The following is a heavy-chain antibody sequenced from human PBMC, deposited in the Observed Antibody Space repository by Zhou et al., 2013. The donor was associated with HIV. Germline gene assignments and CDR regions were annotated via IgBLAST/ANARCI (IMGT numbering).Heavy chain of an antibody. D-gene: IGHD2-15*01. CDR1: GGTFSSYA. Sequence: QVQLVQSGAEVKKPGSSVKVSCKASGGTFSSYAISWVRQAPGQGLEWMGRIIPILGIANYAQKFQGRVTITADKSTSTAYMELSSLRSEDTAVYYCTSGEYGYCSGGSCYGGWFDPWGQGTLVTVSS. J-gene: IGHJ5*02. V-gene: IGHV1-69*04. CDR3: TSGEYGYCSGGSCYGGWFDP. CDR2: IIPILGIA.